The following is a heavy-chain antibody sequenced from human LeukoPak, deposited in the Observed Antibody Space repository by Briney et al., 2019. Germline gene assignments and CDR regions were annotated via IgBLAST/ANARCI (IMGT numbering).Heavy chain of an antibody. V-gene: IGHV4-34*01. CDR1: GGSFSGYF. Sequence: SETLSLTCAVYGGSFSGYFWSWLRQPPRKGLEWIGEINHSGSTNYNPSLKSRATMSVDTSKNQFSLKLTSVTAADTAVYYCANKKGLAPWGQGTLVTVSS. J-gene: IGHJ5*02. CDR3: ANKKGLAP. CDR2: INHSGST.